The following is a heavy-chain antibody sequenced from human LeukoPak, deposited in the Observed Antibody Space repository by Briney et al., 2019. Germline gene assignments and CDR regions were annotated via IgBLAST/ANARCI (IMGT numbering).Heavy chain of an antibody. J-gene: IGHJ5*02. Sequence: GASVKVSCKASGYTFTGYYMHWVRQAPGQGLEWMGRINPNSGGTNYAQKFQGRVTMTRDTSISTAYMELSRLRSDDTAVYYCARDGIYCSSTSCYPQHNWFDPWGQGTLVTVSS. CDR2: INPNSGGT. CDR1: GYTFTGYY. V-gene: IGHV1-2*06. CDR3: ARDGIYCSSTSCYPQHNWFDP. D-gene: IGHD2-2*01.